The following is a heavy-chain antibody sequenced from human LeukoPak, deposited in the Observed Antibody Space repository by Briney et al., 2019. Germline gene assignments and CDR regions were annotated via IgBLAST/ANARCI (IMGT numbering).Heavy chain of an antibody. J-gene: IGHJ4*02. Sequence: SETLSLTCNVSGGYISSYYWSWIRQPSGKGLEWIGYVYISGSTYTSGSTTYNPSLKSRVTISGDTSKNQFSLKLSSVTAADTAVYYCARRVAAAGKEAFDYWGQGTLVTVSS. CDR1: GGYISSYY. V-gene: IGHV4-4*09. D-gene: IGHD6-13*01. CDR3: ARRVAAAGKEAFDY. CDR2: ISGSTYTSGST.